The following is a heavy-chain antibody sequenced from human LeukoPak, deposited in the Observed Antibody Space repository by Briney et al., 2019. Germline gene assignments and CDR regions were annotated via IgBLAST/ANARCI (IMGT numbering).Heavy chain of an antibody. CDR1: GGSFSGYY. CDR2: INHSGST. Sequence: SETLSLTCAVYGGSFSGYYWSWIRQPPGKGLEWIGEINHSGSTNYNPSLKSRVTISVDTSKNQFSLKLSSVTAADTAVHYCADYDYVWGSYRWGQGTLVTVSS. CDR3: ADYDYVWGSYR. V-gene: IGHV4-34*01. J-gene: IGHJ4*02. D-gene: IGHD3-16*02.